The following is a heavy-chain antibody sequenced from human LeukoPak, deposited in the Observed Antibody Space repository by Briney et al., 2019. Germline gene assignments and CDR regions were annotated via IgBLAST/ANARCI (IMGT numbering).Heavy chain of an antibody. J-gene: IGHJ4*02. Sequence: GALRLSCAASGFTLSDYYMTWIRQTPGKGLEWVSYISESGDSIYYADSARGRFTTSRDNAKSSLYLQMDSLRAEDTAVYYCGRGHWGLDNWGQGALVTVSS. CDR3: GRGHWGLDN. V-gene: IGHV3-11*04. D-gene: IGHD7-27*01. CDR1: GFTLSDYY. CDR2: ISESGDSI.